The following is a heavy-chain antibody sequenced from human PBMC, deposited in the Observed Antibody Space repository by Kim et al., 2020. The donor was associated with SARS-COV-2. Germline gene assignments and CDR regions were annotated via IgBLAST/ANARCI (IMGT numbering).Heavy chain of an antibody. V-gene: IGHV1-69*04. D-gene: IGHD6-19*01. Sequence: KFQGRVTITADKSTSTAYMELSSLRSEDTAVYYCARDKEQWLVHGGHFDYWGQGTLVTVSS. J-gene: IGHJ4*02. CDR3: ARDKEQWLVHGGHFDY.